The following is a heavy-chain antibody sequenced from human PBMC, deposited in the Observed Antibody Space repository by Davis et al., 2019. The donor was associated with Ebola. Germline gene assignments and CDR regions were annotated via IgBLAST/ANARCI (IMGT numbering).Heavy chain of an antibody. Sequence: MPSETLSLTCTVSAYSISSGYYWGWIRQPPGKGLEWIGSIYHSGSTYYNPSLKSRVTISVDTSKNQFSLNLSSVTAADTAVYYCARVQANFDCWGQGTLVTVSS. CDR1: AYSISSGYY. CDR3: ARVQANFDC. J-gene: IGHJ4*02. CDR2: IYHSGST. V-gene: IGHV4-38-2*02.